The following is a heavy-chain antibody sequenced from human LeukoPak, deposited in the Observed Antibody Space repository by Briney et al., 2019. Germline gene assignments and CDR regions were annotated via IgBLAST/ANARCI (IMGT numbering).Heavy chain of an antibody. J-gene: IGHJ6*04. CDR2: ISGSGDNT. CDR3: AELGITMIGGV. CDR1: GFTFSSYS. Sequence: GGSLRLSCAASGFTFSSYSMNWVRQAPGKGLEWISSISGSGDNTYYADSVKGRFTISRDNAKNSLYLQMNSLRAEDTAVYYCAELGITMIGGVWGKGTTVTISS. V-gene: IGHV3-21*01. D-gene: IGHD3-10*02.